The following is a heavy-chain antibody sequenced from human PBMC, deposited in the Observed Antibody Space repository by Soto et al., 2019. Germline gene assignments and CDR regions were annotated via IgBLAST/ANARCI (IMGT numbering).Heavy chain of an antibody. D-gene: IGHD1-26*01. Sequence: QVQLVQSGAEVKKPGASVKVSCKASGYTLTTFFMHWVRQAPGQGIEWMGVINPGSLAGRSTTYAQKFQGRVTMTTDTSTRTVYMELSRLRSDDTAVYYCAREAIVAGATTGMDVWGQGTTVTVSS. CDR3: AREAIVAGATTGMDV. J-gene: IGHJ6*02. V-gene: IGHV1-46*01. CDR1: GYTLTTFF. CDR2: INPGSLAGRST.